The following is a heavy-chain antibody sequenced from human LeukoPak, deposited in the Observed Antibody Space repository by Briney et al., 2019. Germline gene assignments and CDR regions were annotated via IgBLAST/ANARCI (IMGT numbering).Heavy chain of an antibody. CDR1: GYTFTSYD. D-gene: IGHD2-15*01. CDR2: MNPNSGNT. J-gene: IGHJ6*03. CDR3: ATARYCSGGSCSNYYYYMDV. Sequence: ASVKVSCKASGYTFTSYDINWVRQATGQGLEWMGWMNPNSGNTGYAQKFQGRVTITRNTSISTAYMELSSLRSEDTAVYYCATARYCSGGSCSNYYYYMDVWGKGTTVTVSS. V-gene: IGHV1-8*03.